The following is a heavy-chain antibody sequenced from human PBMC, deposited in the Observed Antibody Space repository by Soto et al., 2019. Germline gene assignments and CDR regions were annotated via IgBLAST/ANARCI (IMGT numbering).Heavy chain of an antibody. CDR1: GSTFSSYS. D-gene: IGHD3-22*01. CDR3: AREYYYDSSGYYYPRNWFDP. Sequence: PGGSLRLSCAASGSTFSSYSMNWVRQAPGKGLEWVSYISSSSSTIYYADSVKGRFTISRDNAKNSLYLQMNSLRDEDTAVYYCAREYYYDSSGYYYPRNWFDPWGQGTLVTVSS. CDR2: ISSSSSTI. J-gene: IGHJ5*02. V-gene: IGHV3-48*02.